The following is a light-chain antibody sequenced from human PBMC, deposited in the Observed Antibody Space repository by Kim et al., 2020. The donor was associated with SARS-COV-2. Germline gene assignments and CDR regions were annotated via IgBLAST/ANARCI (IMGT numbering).Light chain of an antibody. V-gene: IGLV3-9*01. Sequence: VALGGTARSTCEGNVIGSKKVLWYEQKTGQAPILVIYTDNKRPSGMPARFSGANAGNTATLTITRAQAGDEADDYCQVWDSSTFYAFGTGTKVTVL. J-gene: IGLJ1*01. CDR1: VIGSKK. CDR3: QVWDSSTFYA. CDR2: TDN.